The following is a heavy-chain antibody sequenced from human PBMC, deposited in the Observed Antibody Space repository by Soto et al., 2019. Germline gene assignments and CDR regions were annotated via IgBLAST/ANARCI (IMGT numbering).Heavy chain of an antibody. CDR3: ASPPDILTGYYTLGHDDAFDI. Sequence: SETLSLTCTVSGGSISSSSYYWGWIRQPPGKGLEWIGSIYYSGSTYYNPSLKSRVTISVDTSKNQFSLKLSSVTAADTAVYYCASPPDILTGYYTLGHDDAFDIWGQGTMVTVSS. CDR2: IYYSGST. D-gene: IGHD3-9*01. CDR1: GGSISSSSYY. V-gene: IGHV4-39*01. J-gene: IGHJ3*02.